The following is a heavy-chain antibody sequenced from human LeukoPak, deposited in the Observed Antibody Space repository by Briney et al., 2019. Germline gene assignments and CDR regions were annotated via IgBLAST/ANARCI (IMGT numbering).Heavy chain of an antibody. Sequence: PGGSLRLSCAASGFTFDDYAMHWVRQAPGKGLEWVSGITWNSGRIGYADSVKGRFTISRDNAKNSLYLQMSSLRAEDTAVYYCAKDRSDSTTWYAGSHWGQGTLVTVSS. V-gene: IGHV3-9*01. J-gene: IGHJ4*02. CDR3: AKDRSDSTTWYAGSH. CDR1: GFTFDDYA. D-gene: IGHD2-2*01. CDR2: ITWNSGRI.